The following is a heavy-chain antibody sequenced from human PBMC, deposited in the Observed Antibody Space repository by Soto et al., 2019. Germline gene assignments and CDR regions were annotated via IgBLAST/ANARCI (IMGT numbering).Heavy chain of an antibody. Sequence: SETLSLTCTVSGGSISSGGYYWSWIRQHPGKGLEWIGYIYYSGSTYYNPSLKSRVTISVDTSKNQFSLKLSSVTAADTAVYYCARRFEKRVVAATRYYYYYYMDVWGKGTTVTVSS. V-gene: IGHV4-31*03. D-gene: IGHD2-15*01. CDR3: ARRFEKRVVAATRYYYYYYMDV. J-gene: IGHJ6*03. CDR2: IYYSGST. CDR1: GGSISSGGYY.